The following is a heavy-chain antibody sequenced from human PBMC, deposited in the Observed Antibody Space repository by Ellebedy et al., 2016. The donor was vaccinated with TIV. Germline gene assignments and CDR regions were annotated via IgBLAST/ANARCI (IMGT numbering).Heavy chain of an antibody. CDR1: AFTFSSYA. Sequence: GGSLRLXXAASAFTFSSYAMHWVRQAPGKGLEWLASIKEDGTLKHYVDSVKGRFLISRDNARSSVYLQMNSLRAEDTAVYYCAASFDYWGQGALVTVSS. V-gene: IGHV3-7*03. CDR2: IKEDGTLK. J-gene: IGHJ4*02. CDR3: AASFDY.